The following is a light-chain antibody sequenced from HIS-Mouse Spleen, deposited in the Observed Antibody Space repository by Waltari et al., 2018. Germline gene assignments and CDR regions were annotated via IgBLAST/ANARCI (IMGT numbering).Light chain of an antibody. J-gene: IGLJ2*01. CDR3: YSTDSSGNHRV. V-gene: IGLV3-10*01. CDR1: ALPKKY. CDR2: EDS. Sequence: SYELTQPPSVSVSPGQTARITCSGDALPKKYAYWYQQKSGQAPVLVIYEDSKRPSGIPGRCSGSSSGTMATVTISVAQVEDEADYYCYSTDSSGNHRVFGGGTKLTVL.